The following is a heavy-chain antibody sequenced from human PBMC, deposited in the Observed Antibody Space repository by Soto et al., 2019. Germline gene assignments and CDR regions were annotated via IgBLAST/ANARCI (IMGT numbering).Heavy chain of an antibody. CDR2: IYYSGST. Sequence: QPPGKGLEWIGYIYYSGSTYYNPSLKSRVTISVDTPKNQFSLKLSSVTAADTAVYYCASLARYYYDSSGPKYYFDYWGQGTLVTVS. J-gene: IGHJ4*02. V-gene: IGHV4-30-4*01. D-gene: IGHD3-22*01. CDR3: ASLARYYYDSSGPKYYFDY.